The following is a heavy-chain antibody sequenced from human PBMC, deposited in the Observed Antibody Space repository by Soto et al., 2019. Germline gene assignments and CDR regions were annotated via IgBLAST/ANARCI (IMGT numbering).Heavy chain of an antibody. J-gene: IGHJ6*02. V-gene: IGHV3-49*03. CDR1: GFTLCGYA. CDR2: IRSKAYGGTT. D-gene: IGHD3-22*01. Sequence: GGYLRLSCTASGFTLCGYAMSWFRQAPGKGLEWVGFIRSKAYGGTTEYAASVKGRFTISRDDSKSIAYLQMNSLKTEDTAVYYCTRHEHSATAYYHCHQDLWGHG. CDR3: TRHEHSATAYYHCHQDL.